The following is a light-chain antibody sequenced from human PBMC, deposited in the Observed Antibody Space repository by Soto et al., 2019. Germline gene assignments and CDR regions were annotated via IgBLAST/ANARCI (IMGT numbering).Light chain of an antibody. CDR3: QFYDATNQV. CDR1: SGSIASNH. Sequence: NFMLTQPHSVSESPGKTVIISCTRSSGSIASNHVQWYQQRPGSSPTTVIYEDNQRPSGVPDRFSGSIDSSSNSASLTISGLETEDEADYYCQFYDATNQVFGGGTKLTVL. J-gene: IGLJ3*02. V-gene: IGLV6-57*01. CDR2: EDN.